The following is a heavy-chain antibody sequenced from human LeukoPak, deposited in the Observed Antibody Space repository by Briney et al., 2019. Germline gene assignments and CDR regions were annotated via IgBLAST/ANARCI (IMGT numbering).Heavy chain of an antibody. V-gene: IGHV1-69*13. J-gene: IGHJ5*02. D-gene: IGHD2-15*01. Sequence: ASVKVSCKASGGTFSSYAISWVRQAPGQGLEWMGGIIPIFGTANYAQKFQGRVTITADESTSTAYMELSSLRSEDTAVHYCARADLYPGYCSGGSCSSGQWFDPWGQGTLVTVSS. CDR3: ARADLYPGYCSGGSCSSGQWFDP. CDR2: IIPIFGTA. CDR1: GGTFSSYA.